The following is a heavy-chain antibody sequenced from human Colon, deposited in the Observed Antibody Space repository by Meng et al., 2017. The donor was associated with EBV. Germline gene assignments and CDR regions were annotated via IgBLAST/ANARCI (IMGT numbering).Heavy chain of an antibody. CDR2: IDPNTGNP. CDR3: ARDSPLDGYSLLDY. Sequence: VQVVQSGSELKPPGASVKVSCRPSGYTFTSYAINWVRQAPGQGPDWMGWIDPNTGNPTYDQGFTGRFVFSLDTSVSTAYLQINSLRADDTAVYYCARDSPLDGYSLLDYWGQGTLVTVSS. D-gene: IGHD5-24*01. CDR1: GYTFTSYA. V-gene: IGHV7-4-1*02. J-gene: IGHJ4*02.